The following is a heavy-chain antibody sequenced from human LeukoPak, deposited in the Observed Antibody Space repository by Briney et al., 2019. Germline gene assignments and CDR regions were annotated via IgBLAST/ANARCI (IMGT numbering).Heavy chain of an antibody. J-gene: IGHJ3*02. CDR3: ARHYYDSSGPRGDAFDI. CDR2: IGTAGDT. CDR1: GFTFSSYD. V-gene: IGHV3-13*01. D-gene: IGHD3-22*01. Sequence: PGGSLRLSCAASGFTFSSYDMHWVRQATGKGLEWVSAIGTAGDTYYPGSVKGRFTISRENAKNSLYLQMNSLRAEDTAVYYCARHYYDSSGPRGDAFDIWGQGTMVTVSS.